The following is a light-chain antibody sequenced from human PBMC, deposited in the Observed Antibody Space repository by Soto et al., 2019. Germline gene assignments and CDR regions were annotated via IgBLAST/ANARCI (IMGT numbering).Light chain of an antibody. CDR2: AAS. Sequence: GDRVTITCRASQSFSSRLAWYQQKPGKAPKLLIYAASTLESGVPSTFSGSESGTEFTLTISSLQPDDFATYYCHQYNSYSPGTFGQGTKVEIK. J-gene: IGKJ1*01. CDR1: QSFSSR. V-gene: IGKV1-5*01. CDR3: HQYNSYSPGT.